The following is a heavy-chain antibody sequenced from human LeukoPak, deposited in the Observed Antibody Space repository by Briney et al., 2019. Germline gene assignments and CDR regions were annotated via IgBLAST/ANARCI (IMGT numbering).Heavy chain of an antibody. J-gene: IGHJ4*02. Sequence: SQTLSLTCTVSGCSISSGGYYWSWIRQHPGKDLEWFGYIYYSGSTYYNPSLNSRVTISVDTSKNQFSLKLSSVTAADTAVYYCAREGRTVPATVYFDYWGQGTLVTVSS. CDR1: GCSISSGGYY. V-gene: IGHV4-31*03. CDR3: AREGRTVPATVYFDY. D-gene: IGHD2-2*01. CDR2: IYYSGST.